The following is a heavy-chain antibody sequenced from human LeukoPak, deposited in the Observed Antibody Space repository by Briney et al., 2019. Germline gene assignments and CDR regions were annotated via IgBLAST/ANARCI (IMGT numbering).Heavy chain of an antibody. CDR3: ARLAAAPMGSLFDY. J-gene: IGHJ4*02. CDR1: GYTFTSYG. Sequence: ASVKVSCKASGYTFTSYGISWVRQAPGQGLEWMGWISAYNGNTNYAQKLQGRVTMTTDTSTSTAYMELRSLRSDDTAVYYYARLAAAPMGSLFDYWGQGTLVTVSS. V-gene: IGHV1-18*01. CDR2: ISAYNGNT. D-gene: IGHD6-13*01.